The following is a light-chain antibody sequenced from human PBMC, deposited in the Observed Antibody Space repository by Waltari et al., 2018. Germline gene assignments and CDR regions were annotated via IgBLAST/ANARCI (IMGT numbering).Light chain of an antibody. CDR2: EKP. Sequence: QSVLTQPPSVSAAPGQRVTISCSGGSSNIGNNYVSWYRQFPGTAPKLLIYEKPGRPPGFPGRFSGSKSGPPATRDITGLQAGDEADYYCGTWDSSLSGAVFGGGTHLTVL. V-gene: IGLV1-51*02. CDR3: GTWDSSLSGAV. J-gene: IGLJ7*01. CDR1: SSNIGNNY.